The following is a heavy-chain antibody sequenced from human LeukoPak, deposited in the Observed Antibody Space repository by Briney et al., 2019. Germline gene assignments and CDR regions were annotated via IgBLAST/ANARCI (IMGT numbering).Heavy chain of an antibody. D-gene: IGHD5-12*01. J-gene: IGHJ5*02. CDR3: ASTVRRGYDSVNWFDP. CDR2: INPNSGGT. V-gene: IGHV1-2*02. Sequence: GASVKVSCKASGYTFTGYYMHWVRQAPGQGLEWTGWINPNSGGTNYAQKFQGRVTMTRDTSISTAYMELSRLRSDDTAVYYCASTVRRGYDSVNWFDPWGQGTLVTVSS. CDR1: GYTFTGYY.